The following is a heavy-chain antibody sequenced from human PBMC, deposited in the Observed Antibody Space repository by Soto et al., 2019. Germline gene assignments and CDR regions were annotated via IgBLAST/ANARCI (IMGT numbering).Heavy chain of an antibody. D-gene: IGHD2-8*02. V-gene: IGHV4-34*01. CDR3: ARDKITGPFDY. CDR1: GGSFSGYS. J-gene: IGHJ4*02. CDR2: INHSGST. Sequence: PSETLSLTCAVYGGSFSGYSWTWIRQPPGTGLEWIGEINHSGSTNYNPSLKSRVTISVDTSKNQFSLKLTSVTAADTAVYYCARDKITGPFDYCGQGTLVTVSS.